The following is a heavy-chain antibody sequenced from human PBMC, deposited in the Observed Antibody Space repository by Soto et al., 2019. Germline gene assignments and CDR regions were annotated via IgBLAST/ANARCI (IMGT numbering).Heavy chain of an antibody. CDR1: GGSFSGYY. CDR2: INHRGST. Sequence: PSETLSLTCAVYGGSFSGYYWSWIRQPPGKGLEWIGEINHRGSTDYNPSLKSRVTISVDTSKNQFSLKLSSVTAAYTAVYYCARVREYSSSSLGYWGQGTLVTVSS. V-gene: IGHV4-34*01. D-gene: IGHD6-6*01. CDR3: ARVREYSSSSLGY. J-gene: IGHJ4*02.